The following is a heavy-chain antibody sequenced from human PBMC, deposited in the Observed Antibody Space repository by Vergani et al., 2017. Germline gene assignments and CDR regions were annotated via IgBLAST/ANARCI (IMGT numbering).Heavy chain of an antibody. CDR1: GGTFSSYT. Sequence: QVQLVQSGAEVKKPGSSVKVSCKASGGTFSSYTISWVRQAPGQGLEWMGWINPNSGGTNYAQKFQGRVTMTRDTSISTAYMELSRLRSDDTAVYYCASRSGTAYYYGMDVWGQGTTVTVSS. D-gene: IGHD2-21*02. CDR2: INPNSGGT. CDR3: ASRSGTAYYYGMDV. V-gene: IGHV1-2*02. J-gene: IGHJ6*02.